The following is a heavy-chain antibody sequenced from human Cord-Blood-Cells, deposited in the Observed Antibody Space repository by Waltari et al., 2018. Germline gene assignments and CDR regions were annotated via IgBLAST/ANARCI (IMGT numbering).Heavy chain of an antibody. CDR3: AKDRSGYDDAFDI. J-gene: IGHJ3*02. V-gene: IGHV3-23*01. CDR1: GFTFSSYA. CDR2: ISGSGGST. Sequence: EVQLLESGGGLVQPGGSLRLSCAASGFTFSSYAMSWVRQAQGKGLEWVSAISGSGGSTYYADAVKGRFTISGDNSKNTLYLQMNSLRAEDTAVYYCAKDRSGYDDAFDIWGQGTMVTVSS. D-gene: IGHD5-12*01.